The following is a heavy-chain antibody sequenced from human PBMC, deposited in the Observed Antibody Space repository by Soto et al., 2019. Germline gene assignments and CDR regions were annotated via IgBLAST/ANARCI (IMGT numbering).Heavy chain of an antibody. CDR1: GYTFHSFG. CDR3: ARRRSSRYHTHFYFGMDV. CDR2: ISTYNDNT. D-gene: IGHD6-19*01. J-gene: IGHJ6*02. Sequence: QAHLEQSGVEVKKPGASVKVTCKASGYTFHSFGISWVRQAPGQGLEWMGWISTYNDNTNYAQKFRGRVTMATDISTGTASMELRSLRPDDTAVYYCARRRSSRYHTHFYFGMDVWGQGSTVIVSS. V-gene: IGHV1-18*01.